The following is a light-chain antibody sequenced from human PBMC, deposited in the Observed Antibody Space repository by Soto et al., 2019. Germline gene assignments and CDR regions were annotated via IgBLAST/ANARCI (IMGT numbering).Light chain of an antibody. CDR3: QQRSSWPPIT. V-gene: IGKV3-11*01. CDR2: GSF. Sequence: ILMPQYPVTLSASPGESAPLSCRASQSVDNNVAWYQQKPGQAPRLLIVGSFARATGIPARFSGSGSGTDFTLTIRSLEPEDFAVYFCQQRSSWPPITFGQGTRLEIK. J-gene: IGKJ5*01. CDR1: QSVDNN.